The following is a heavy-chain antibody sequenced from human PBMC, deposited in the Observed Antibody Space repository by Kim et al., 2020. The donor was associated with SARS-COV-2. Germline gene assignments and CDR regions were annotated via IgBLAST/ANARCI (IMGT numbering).Heavy chain of an antibody. Sequence: GGSLRLSCAASGFTFDDYAMHWVRQAPGKGLEWVSLISGDGGSTYYADSVKGRFTISRDNSKNSLYLQMNSLRTEDTALYYCAKDIGVGATRSRGEFDYWGQGTLVTVSS. J-gene: IGHJ4*02. D-gene: IGHD1-26*01. CDR3: AKDIGVGATRSRGEFDY. CDR2: ISGDGGST. V-gene: IGHV3-43*02. CDR1: GFTFDDYA.